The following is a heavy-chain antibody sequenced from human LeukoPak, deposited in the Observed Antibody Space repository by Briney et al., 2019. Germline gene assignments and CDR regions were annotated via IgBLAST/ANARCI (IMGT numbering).Heavy chain of an antibody. J-gene: IGHJ4*02. CDR1: GFTVSSNY. V-gene: IGHV3-66*02. CDR3: ASPGSSTSCYFYVY. CDR2: IYSGGST. Sequence: GGSLRLSCAASGFTVSSNYMSWVRQAPGKGLEWVSVIYSGGSTYYADSVKGRFTISRDNSKNTLYLQMNSLRAEDTAVYYCASPGSSTSCYFYVYWGQGTLVTVSS. D-gene: IGHD2-2*01.